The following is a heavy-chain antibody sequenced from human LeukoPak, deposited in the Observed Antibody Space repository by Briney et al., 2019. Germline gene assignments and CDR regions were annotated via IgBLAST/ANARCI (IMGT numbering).Heavy chain of an antibody. V-gene: IGHV4-59*11. Sequence: PSETLSLTCTVSGASISSQYWSWTRQPPGKGLEWIGYVSYSGGTSYSPSLKSRVTISVDTSKNQFSLRLTSVTAADTAVYYCARDIISEYSSSHSHFDPWGQGTLVTVSS. D-gene: IGHD6-6*01. CDR3: ARDIISEYSSSHSHFDP. J-gene: IGHJ5*02. CDR2: VSYSGGT. CDR1: GASISSQY.